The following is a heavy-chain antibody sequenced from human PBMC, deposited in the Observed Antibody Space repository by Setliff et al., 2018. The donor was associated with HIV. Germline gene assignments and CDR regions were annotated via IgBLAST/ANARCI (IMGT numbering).Heavy chain of an antibody. CDR1: GYTFISYA. J-gene: IGHJ4*02. D-gene: IGHD3-10*01. CDR2: ITGGSGNT. Sequence: ASVKVSCKASGYTFISYANHWVRQAPGQSLEWMGWITGGSGNTKYSEKCQGRVTLTRDTSASTAYIELSSLRSEDTAVYYCARKGSGSSFDFEYWGQGTLVTVSS. CDR3: ARKGSGSSFDFEY. V-gene: IGHV1-3*01.